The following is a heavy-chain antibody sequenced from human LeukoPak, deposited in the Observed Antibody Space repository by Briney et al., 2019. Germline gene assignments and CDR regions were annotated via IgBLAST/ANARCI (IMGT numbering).Heavy chain of an antibody. CDR2: ISGRGGPI. J-gene: IGHJ4*02. Sequence: PGGSLRLSCAASGFTFGSYEMNWVRQAPGKGLEWVSYISGRGGPIYYADSVKGRFTISRDDAKNSLYLQMNTLRAEDTGVYYCARDMVEATTRGTDYWGQGTLVTVSS. D-gene: IGHD5-12*01. CDR3: ARDMVEATTRGTDY. CDR1: GFTFGSYE. V-gene: IGHV3-48*03.